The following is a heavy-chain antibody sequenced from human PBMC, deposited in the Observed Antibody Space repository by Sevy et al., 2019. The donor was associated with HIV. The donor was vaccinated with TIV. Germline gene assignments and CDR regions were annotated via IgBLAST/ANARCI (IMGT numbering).Heavy chain of an antibody. V-gene: IGHV3-7*01. CDR2: IKQDAGQK. Sequence: GGSLRLSCAASGFTFSKYWMGWVRQAPGKGLEWVANIKQDAGQKYYVDSVKGRFTISRDNAKNSLFLQMNSLRAEDTAVYFCAREYGNYYFHYWGQGTLVTVSS. D-gene: IGHD1-7*01. CDR3: AREYGNYYFHY. CDR1: GFTFSKYW. J-gene: IGHJ4*02.